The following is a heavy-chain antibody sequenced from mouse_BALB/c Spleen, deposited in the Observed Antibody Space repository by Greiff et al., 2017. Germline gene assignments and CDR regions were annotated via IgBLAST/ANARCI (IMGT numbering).Heavy chain of an antibody. CDR2: ISSGGGST. CDR3: ARHGGYGYYFDY. D-gene: IGHD1-2*01. Sequence: EVHVVESGGGLVKPGGSLKLSCAASGFAFSSYDMSWVRQTPEQRLEWVAYISSGGGSTYYPDTVKGRCTISRDNAKNTLYLQMSSLKSEDTAMFYYARHGGYGYYFDYWGQGTTLTVSS. V-gene: IGHV5-12-1*01. CDR1: GFAFSSYD. J-gene: IGHJ2*01.